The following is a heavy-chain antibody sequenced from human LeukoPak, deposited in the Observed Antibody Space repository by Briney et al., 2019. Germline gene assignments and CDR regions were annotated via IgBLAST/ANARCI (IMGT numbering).Heavy chain of an antibody. CDR1: GFTFSSYA. D-gene: IGHD6-13*01. CDR3: ARAQQLATYYYYGMDV. CDR2: ISYDGSNK. V-gene: IGHV3-30-3*01. Sequence: PGGSLRLSCAASGFTFSSYAMHWVRQAPGKGLEWVAVISYDGSNKYYADSVKGRFTISRDNSKNTLYLQMNSLRAEDTAVYYCARAQQLATYYYYGMDVWGQGTTVTVSS. J-gene: IGHJ6*02.